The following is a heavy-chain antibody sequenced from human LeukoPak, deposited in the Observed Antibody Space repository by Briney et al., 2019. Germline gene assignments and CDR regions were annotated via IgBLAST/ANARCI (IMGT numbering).Heavy chain of an antibody. CDR3: ARWAAAGSYDPANDY. V-gene: IGHV4-39*01. D-gene: IGHD6-13*01. Sequence: SETLSLTCTVSGGSISSSSYYWGWIRQPPGKGLEWIGSIYYSGSTYYNPSLKSRVTISVDTSKNQFSLKPSSVTAADTAVYYCARWAAAGSYDPANDYWGQGTLVTVSS. CDR1: GGSISSSSYY. J-gene: IGHJ4*02. CDR2: IYYSGST.